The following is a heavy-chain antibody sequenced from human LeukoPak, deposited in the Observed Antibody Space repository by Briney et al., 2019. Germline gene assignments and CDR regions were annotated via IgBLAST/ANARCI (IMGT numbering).Heavy chain of an antibody. CDR2: ISGSGAST. V-gene: IGHV3-23*01. Sequence: GGSLRLSCEASGFXFSSYAMSWVRQAPGKGLEWVSVISGSGASTYYADSVKGRFTISRDDSKNTLYLQMNSLRAEDTAVYYCAKGRGSPYYFEYWGQGTLVTVSS. CDR3: AKGRGSPYYFEY. J-gene: IGHJ4*02. CDR1: GFXFSSYA. D-gene: IGHD1-26*01.